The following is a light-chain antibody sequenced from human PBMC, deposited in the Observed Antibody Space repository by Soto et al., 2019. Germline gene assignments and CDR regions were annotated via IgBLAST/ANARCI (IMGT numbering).Light chain of an antibody. CDR1: SSDVGGYNF. Sequence: QSALTQSRSVSGSPGQSVTISCTGTSSDVGGYNFVSWYQQYPGKAPKLMIYEVSNRPSGVSNRFSGSKSGNTASLTISGLQAEDEADYYCSSYTSSSPYVFGTGTKVTVL. V-gene: IGLV2-14*01. CDR2: EVS. J-gene: IGLJ1*01. CDR3: SSYTSSSPYV.